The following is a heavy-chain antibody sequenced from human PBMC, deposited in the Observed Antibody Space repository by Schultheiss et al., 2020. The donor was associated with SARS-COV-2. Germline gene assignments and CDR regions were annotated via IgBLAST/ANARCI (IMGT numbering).Heavy chain of an antibody. CDR2: IGTAGDT. D-gene: IGHD1-1*01. J-gene: IGHJ3*02. V-gene: IGHV3-13*01. CDR3: ARSDWNGAFDI. Sequence: GGSLRLSCAASGFTFSSYDMHWVRQATGKGLEWVSAIGTAGDTYYPGSVKGRFTISRENAKNSLYLQMNSLRAEDTAVYYCARSDWNGAFDIWGQGTTVTVSS. CDR1: GFTFSSYD.